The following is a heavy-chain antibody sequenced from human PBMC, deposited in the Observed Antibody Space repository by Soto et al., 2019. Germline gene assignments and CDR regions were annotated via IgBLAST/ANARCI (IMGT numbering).Heavy chain of an antibody. CDR1: GFYFNNYG. J-gene: IGHJ4*02. CDR3: AREDSIIIPAVSDF. CDR2: VSKSDYT. V-gene: IGHV3-21*01. D-gene: IGHD2-2*01. Sequence: GSLRLSCAVSGFYFNNYGINWVRQAPGKGLEWVSSVSKSDYTYYSDSVKGRFTISRDNAKNSVSLQMNSLRAEDTVVYYCAREDSIIIPAVSDFWGQGTLVTVSS.